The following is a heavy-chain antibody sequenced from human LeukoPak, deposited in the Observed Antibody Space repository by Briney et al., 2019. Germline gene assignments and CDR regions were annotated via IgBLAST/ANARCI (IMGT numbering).Heavy chain of an antibody. V-gene: IGHV1-2*02. CDR3: ARDRDYGDYVYVFDY. Sequence: GASVTVSCKASGYTFTGYYMHWVRQAPGQGLEGMGWINPNSGGTNYAQKFQGRVTMTRDTSISTAYMELSRLRSDDTAVYYCARDRDYGDYVYVFDYWGQGTLVTVSS. D-gene: IGHD4-17*01. J-gene: IGHJ4*02. CDR1: GYTFTGYY. CDR2: INPNSGGT.